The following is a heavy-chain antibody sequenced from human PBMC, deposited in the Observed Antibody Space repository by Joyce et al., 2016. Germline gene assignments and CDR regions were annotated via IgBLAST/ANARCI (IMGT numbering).Heavy chain of an antibody. CDR3: ARKRQFDY. J-gene: IGHJ4*02. V-gene: IGHV3-7*01. CDR2: IKKDGSEK. CDR1: GFTFSMYW. Sequence: EVQLVESGGDLVQPGGSLRLSCAASGFTFSMYWMSWGRQAPGKGLEWGDKIKKDGSEKYYVDSVKGRFTIFRDAANNSLYLQMNSLRADDTAVYYCARKRQFDYWGQGTLVTVSS. D-gene: IGHD1-1*01.